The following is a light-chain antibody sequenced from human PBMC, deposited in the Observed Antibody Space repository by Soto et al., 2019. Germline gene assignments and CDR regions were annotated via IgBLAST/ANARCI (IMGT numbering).Light chain of an antibody. CDR2: DIS. J-gene: IGKJ4*01. Sequence: EVVMTQSPATLSVSPGDGVTLCCSACQGIGDTLAWYQHKPGQAPRLLIYDISSRATGIPDRFSGSGSGTDFTLTISRLEPEDFAVYYCRQYGRSLGFAVGGGTKVDIK. V-gene: IGKV3-20*01. CDR3: RQYGRSLGFA. CDR1: QGIGDT.